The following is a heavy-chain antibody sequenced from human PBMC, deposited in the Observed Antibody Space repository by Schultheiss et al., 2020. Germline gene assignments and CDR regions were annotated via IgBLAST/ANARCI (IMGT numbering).Heavy chain of an antibody. CDR3: AKDDSVVTPPY. V-gene: IGHV3-30*18. CDR2: ISYDGSNK. J-gene: IGHJ4*02. CDR1: GFTFSSYG. D-gene: IGHD2-21*02. Sequence: GESLKISCAASGFTFSSYGMHWVRQAPGRGLEWVALISYDGSNKQDADSVKGRFTISRDNSKNTLYLQMNSLRAEDTAVYYCAKDDSVVTPPYWGQGTLVNGYS.